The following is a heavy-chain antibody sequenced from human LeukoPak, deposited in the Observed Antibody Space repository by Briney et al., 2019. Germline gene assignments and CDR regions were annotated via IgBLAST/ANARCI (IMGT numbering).Heavy chain of an antibody. CDR2: ISAYNGNT. CDR1: GYTFTSYG. V-gene: IGHV1-18*01. J-gene: IGHJ6*02. D-gene: IGHD2-2*01. Sequence: ASVKVSCKASGYTFTSYGISWVRQAPGQGLEWMGWISAYNGNTNYAQKLQGRVTMTTDTSTSTAYMELRSLRSDDTAVYYCARAGLGYCSSTSCCRVPGYYYGMDVWGQGTTVTVSS. CDR3: ARAGLGYCSSTSCCRVPGYYYGMDV.